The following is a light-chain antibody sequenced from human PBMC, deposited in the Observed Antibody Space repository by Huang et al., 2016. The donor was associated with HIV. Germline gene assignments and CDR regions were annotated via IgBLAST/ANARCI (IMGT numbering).Light chain of an antibody. CDR3: QKYNIAPYT. CDR2: EAS. J-gene: IGKJ2*01. Sequence: DILMTQSPSFLSASVGDRVSITCRASQGISYYLAWYQQRPGKVPKLLISEASTLQSGVPSRFSCGGSGTDFRLIISSLQPEDVATYYCQKYNIAPYTFGQGTKL. V-gene: IGKV1-27*01. CDR1: QGISYY.